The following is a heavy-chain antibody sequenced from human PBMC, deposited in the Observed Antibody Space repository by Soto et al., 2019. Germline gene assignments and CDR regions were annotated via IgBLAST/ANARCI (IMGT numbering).Heavy chain of an antibody. CDR3: ARRLTVVPLDFDL. CDR2: IYWNDDT. D-gene: IGHD3-10*01. CDR1: GFSLTTSGVG. J-gene: IGHJ3*01. V-gene: IGHV2-5*01. Sequence: SGPTLVNPTQTLTLTCTFSGFSLTTSGVGVGWIRQPRVNALEWLALIYWNDDTRYSPSLKNRVTITTDTSKNQVVLTMTDMDPVDTATYYCARRLTVVPLDFDLWGQGTMVTVSS.